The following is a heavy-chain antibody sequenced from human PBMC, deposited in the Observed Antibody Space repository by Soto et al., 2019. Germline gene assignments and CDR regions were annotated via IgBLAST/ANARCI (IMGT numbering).Heavy chain of an antibody. Sequence: SETLSLTCTVSGGSISSGGYYWSWIRQHPGKGRVWIGYIYYSGSTYYNPSLKSRVTISVDTSKNQFSLKLSSVTAADTAVYYCARGCFGVVKVGTDYYMDVWGKGTTVTVSS. V-gene: IGHV4-31*03. J-gene: IGHJ6*03. CDR3: ARGCFGVVKVGTDYYMDV. CDR1: GGSISSGGYY. CDR2: IYYSGST. D-gene: IGHD3-3*01.